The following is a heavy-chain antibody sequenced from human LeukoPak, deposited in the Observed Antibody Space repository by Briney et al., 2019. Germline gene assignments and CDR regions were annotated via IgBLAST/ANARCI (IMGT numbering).Heavy chain of an antibody. Sequence: GESLRLSCAASGFTFSRYWIHWVRQAPGKGLEWVSRINPDGSTTTYADSVKGRFTISRDNVKNTVYLQMNSLRAEDTAVYYCARELRIVVVPAVGDDAFDIWGQGTMVTVSS. CDR3: ARELRIVVVPAVGDDAFDI. V-gene: IGHV3-74*01. J-gene: IGHJ3*02. CDR2: INPDGSTT. CDR1: GFTFSRYW. D-gene: IGHD2-2*01.